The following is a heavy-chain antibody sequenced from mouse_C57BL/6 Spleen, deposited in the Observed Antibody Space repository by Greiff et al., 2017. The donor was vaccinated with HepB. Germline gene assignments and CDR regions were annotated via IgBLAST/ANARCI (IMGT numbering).Heavy chain of an antibody. CDR2: IYPRSGNT. Sequence: QVQLQQSGAELARPGASVKLSCKASGYTFTSYGISWVKQRTGQGLEWIGEIYPRSGNTYYNEKFKGKATLTADKSSSTAYMELRGLTSEDSAVYFCASDDYDGSWFAYWGQGALVTVSA. CDR1: GYTFTSYG. CDR3: ASDDYDGSWFAY. J-gene: IGHJ3*01. V-gene: IGHV1-81*01. D-gene: IGHD2-4*01.